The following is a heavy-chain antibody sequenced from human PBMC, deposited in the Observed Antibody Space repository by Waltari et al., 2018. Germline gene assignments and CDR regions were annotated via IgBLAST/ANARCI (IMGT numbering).Heavy chain of an antibody. Sequence: QVQLVESGGGVVQPGRSLRLSCAASGFTFSSSARHWVRRAPGKGLEWVAVISYDGSNKYYADSVKGRFTISRDNSKNTLYLQMNSRRAEDTAVYYCARDESSSWYGGEGYWGQGTLVTVSS. CDR3: ARDESSSWYGGEGY. V-gene: IGHV3-30*01. CDR1: GFTFSSSA. CDR2: ISYDGSNK. J-gene: IGHJ4*02. D-gene: IGHD6-13*01.